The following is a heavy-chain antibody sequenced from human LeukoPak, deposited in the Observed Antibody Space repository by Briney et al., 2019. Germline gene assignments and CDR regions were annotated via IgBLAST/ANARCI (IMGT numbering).Heavy chain of an antibody. CDR3: ARGAWGNWNYSDYYYYYMDV. V-gene: IGHV4-34*01. D-gene: IGHD1-7*01. Sequence: SETLSLTCAVYGGSFSGYYWSWIRQPPGKGLEWIGEINHSGSTNYNPSLKSRVTISVDTSKNQFSLKLSSVTAADTAVYYCARGAWGNWNYSDYYYYYMDVWGKGTTVTVSS. J-gene: IGHJ6*03. CDR1: GGSFSGYY. CDR2: INHSGST.